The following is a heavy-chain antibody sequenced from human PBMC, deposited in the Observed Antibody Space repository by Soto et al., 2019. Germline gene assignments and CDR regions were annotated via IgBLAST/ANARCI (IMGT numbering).Heavy chain of an antibody. V-gene: IGHV3-48*02. CDR2: LSGSGNTM. CDR1: GFTFSSYS. CDR3: ARDPKSGNQKLYFDY. D-gene: IGHD4-4*01. J-gene: IGHJ4*02. Sequence: EVQLVESGGGLVQPGGSLRLSCSASGFTFSSYSMNWVRQAPGKELEWLSYLSGSGNTMYYADSVKGRFTIARDNAQKSLYLQLNNLRDDDTAMYYCARDPKSGNQKLYFDYWGQGTLVTVSS.